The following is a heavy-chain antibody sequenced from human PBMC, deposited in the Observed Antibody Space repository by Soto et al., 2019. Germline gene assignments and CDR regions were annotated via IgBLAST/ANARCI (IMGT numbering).Heavy chain of an antibody. J-gene: IGHJ4*02. Sequence: QITLKESGPTLVKPTQTLTLTCTFSGFSLSTSGVGVGWIRQPPGKALEWLALIYWDDDKRYSPSLKSRLTTTKDTSKNPVVLTMTHMDPVDTATYYCAHSTDYYDSSGYYYPPNYFDYWGQGTLVTVSS. CDR2: IYWDDDK. V-gene: IGHV2-5*02. CDR1: GFSLSTSGVG. D-gene: IGHD3-22*01. CDR3: AHSTDYYDSSGYYYPPNYFDY.